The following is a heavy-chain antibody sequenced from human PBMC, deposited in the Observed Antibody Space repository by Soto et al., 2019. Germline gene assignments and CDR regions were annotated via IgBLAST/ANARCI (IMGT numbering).Heavy chain of an antibody. J-gene: IGHJ6*02. V-gene: IGHV4-39*01. D-gene: IGHD5-12*01. CDR1: GGSISSSSYY. Sequence: QLQLQESGPGLVKPSETLSLTCTVSGGSISSSSYYWGWIRQPPGKGLEWIGSIYYSGSTYYNPSLKSRVTISVDTSKNQFSLKLSSVTAADTAVYYCARWARSHGEMATNTYYYYGMDVWGQGTTVTVSS. CDR3: ARWARSHGEMATNTYYYYGMDV. CDR2: IYYSGST.